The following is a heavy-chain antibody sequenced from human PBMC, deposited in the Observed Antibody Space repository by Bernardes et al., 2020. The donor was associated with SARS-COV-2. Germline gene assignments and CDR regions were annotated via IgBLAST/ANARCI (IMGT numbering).Heavy chain of an antibody. CDR1: GFTFDDFA. V-gene: IGHV3-9*01. Sequence: GGSLRLSCAASGFTFDDFAMHWVRPSPGKCLEWVSGISWHIGRICYAASVKGRFTISTDNAKNSLYRQMNSLRPDDTALYYCAKDYETGELGIAVEGYCGHWGQGTLVTVSS. CDR3: AKDYETGELGIAVEGYCGH. J-gene: IGHJ4*02. D-gene: IGHD6-19*01. CDR2: ISWHIGRI.